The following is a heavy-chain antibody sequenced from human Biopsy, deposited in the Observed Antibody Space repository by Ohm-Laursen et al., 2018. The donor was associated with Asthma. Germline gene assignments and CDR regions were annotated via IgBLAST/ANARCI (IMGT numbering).Heavy chain of an antibody. CDR2: IYYSGST. Sequence: SETLSLTCTVSYGSITSGGYYWTWIRQHPGKGLEWIGFIYYSGSTYYNPSLKSRVSISIDTSKNQFYLKLSSVTAADTAVYYCARAKDYYDSRGYYRSFDYWGQGTLVTVSS. CDR1: YGSITSGGYY. CDR3: ARAKDYYDSRGYYRSFDY. J-gene: IGHJ4*02. D-gene: IGHD3-22*01. V-gene: IGHV4-31*03.